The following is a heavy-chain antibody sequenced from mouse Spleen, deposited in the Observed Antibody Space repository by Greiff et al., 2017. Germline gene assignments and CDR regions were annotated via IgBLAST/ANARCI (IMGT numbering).Heavy chain of an antibody. V-gene: IGHV1-82*01. J-gene: IGHJ3*01. CDR3: ARGDGSSLGFAY. D-gene: IGHD1-1*01. CDR2: IYPGDGDT. Sequence: VQLVESGPELVKPGASVKISCKASGYAFSSSWMNWVKQRPGKGLEWIGRIYPGDGDTNYNGKFKGKATLTADKSSSTAYMQLSSLTSEDSAVYFCARGDGSSLGFAYWGQGTLVTVSA. CDR1: GYAFSSSW.